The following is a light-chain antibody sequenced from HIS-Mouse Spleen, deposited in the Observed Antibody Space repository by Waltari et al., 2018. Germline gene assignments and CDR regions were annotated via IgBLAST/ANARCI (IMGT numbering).Light chain of an antibody. V-gene: IGLV3-10*01. CDR2: EDS. CDR3: YSTDSSGNHRV. Sequence: SYELTQPPSVSVSPGQTARITCSGDALPKKYAYWYQQKSGQAPVLVIYEDSKRPSGIPARFSGSSSGTMATLTISGAQVEDEADYYCYSTDSSGNHRVFGRGTKLTVL. J-gene: IGLJ2*01. CDR1: ALPKKY.